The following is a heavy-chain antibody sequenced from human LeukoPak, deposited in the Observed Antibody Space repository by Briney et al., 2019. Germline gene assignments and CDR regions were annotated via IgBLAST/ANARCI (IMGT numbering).Heavy chain of an antibody. CDR3: AKAGRYSGSYYPFCHY. V-gene: IGHV3-21*01. D-gene: IGHD1-26*01. CDR1: AFTFSSYS. CDR2: ISSSGSYI. J-gene: IGHJ4*02. Sequence: PGGSLKLSCAASAFTFSSYSMNWVRQAPGKGLEWVSSISSSGSYIYYADSVKGRFTISRDNAKNSLYLQMNSLRAEDTAVYYCAKAGRYSGSYYPFCHYWGQGTLVTVSS.